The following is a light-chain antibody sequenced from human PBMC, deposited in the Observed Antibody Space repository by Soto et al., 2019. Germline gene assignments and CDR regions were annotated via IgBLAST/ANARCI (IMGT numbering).Light chain of an antibody. J-gene: IGKJ2*01. CDR3: QQYGRSPFT. CDR2: GAS. V-gene: IGKV3-20*01. Sequence: EIVLTQSPDTLSLSPVERVTLSCRASQRMTNNFLAWFQQKPGLAPRLLIHGASTRASGVPDRFTGGGSGTDFVLTISRVEPEDFAVYYCQQYGRSPFTFGQGTKLQIK. CDR1: QRMTNNF.